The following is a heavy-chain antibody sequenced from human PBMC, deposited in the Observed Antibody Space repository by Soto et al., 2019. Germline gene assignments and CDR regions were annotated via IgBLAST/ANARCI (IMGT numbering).Heavy chain of an antibody. D-gene: IGHD3-3*01. CDR2: ISSNGGST. J-gene: IGHJ5*02. Sequence: GGSLRLSCAASGFTFSSYAMHWVRQAPGKGLEYVSAISSNGGSTYYANSVKGRFTISRDNSKNTLYLQMGSLRAEDMAVYYCARDYDWSGYSWFDPWGQGTLVTVSS. CDR3: ARDYDWSGYSWFDP. V-gene: IGHV3-64*01. CDR1: GFTFSSYA.